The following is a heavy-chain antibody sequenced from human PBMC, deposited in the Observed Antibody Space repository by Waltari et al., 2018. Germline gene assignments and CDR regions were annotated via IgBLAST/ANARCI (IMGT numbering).Heavy chain of an antibody. V-gene: IGHV1-69-2*01. Sequence: EVQLVQSGTEVKKPGATVKISCKASGYTFTDYYMPWVQQAPGKGLEWMGRVDPEDGETIYAEKFQGRVTITADTSTDTAYMELSSLRSEDTAVYYCATGIRWELLGYYYYYMDVWGKGTTVTVSS. CDR1: GYTFTDYY. D-gene: IGHD1-26*01. CDR2: VDPEDGET. J-gene: IGHJ6*03. CDR3: ATGIRWELLGYYYYYMDV.